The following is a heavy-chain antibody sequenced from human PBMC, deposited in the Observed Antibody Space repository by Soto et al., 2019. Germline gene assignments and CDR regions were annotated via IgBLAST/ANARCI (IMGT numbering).Heavy chain of an antibody. Sequence: QVQLVESGGGVVQPGRSLRLSCAASGFTFSSYGMHWVRQAPGKGLEWVAVISYDGSNKYYADSVKGRFTISRDNFNNTVYLQKNSLRAEDTAVYYCAKETYSGPMDYWGPGNLVTLPS. CDR2: ISYDGSNK. J-gene: IGHJ4*02. CDR3: AKETYSGPMDY. V-gene: IGHV3-30*18. CDR1: GFTFSSYG. D-gene: IGHD2-15*01.